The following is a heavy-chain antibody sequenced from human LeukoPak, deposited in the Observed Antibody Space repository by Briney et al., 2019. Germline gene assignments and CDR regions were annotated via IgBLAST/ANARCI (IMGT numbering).Heavy chain of an antibody. CDR3: ARRRDLYSGSYYPFDY. J-gene: IGHJ4*02. V-gene: IGHV5-51*01. CDR2: IYPGDSDA. D-gene: IGHD1-26*01. CDR1: EYSFTNYW. Sequence: GESLKISCKGSEYSFTNYWIGWVRQMPGKGLKWMGIIYPGDSDARYSPSLQGQVTISADKSISTAYLQWSSLKASDTAMYYCARRRDLYSGSYYPFDYWGQGTLVTVSS.